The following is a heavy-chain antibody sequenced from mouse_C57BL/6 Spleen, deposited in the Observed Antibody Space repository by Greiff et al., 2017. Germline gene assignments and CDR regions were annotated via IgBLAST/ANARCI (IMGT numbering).Heavy chain of an antibody. V-gene: IGHV1-15*01. D-gene: IGHD3-2*02. J-gene: IGHJ4*01. CDR3: TRKKLRLPAMDY. CDR1: GYTFTDYE. Sequence: VKLMESGAELVRPGASVTLSCKASGYTFTDYEMHWVKQTPVHGLEWIGAIDPETGGTAYNQKFKGKAILTADKSSSTAYMELRSLTSEDSAVYYCTRKKLRLPAMDYWGQGTSVTVSS. CDR2: IDPETGGT.